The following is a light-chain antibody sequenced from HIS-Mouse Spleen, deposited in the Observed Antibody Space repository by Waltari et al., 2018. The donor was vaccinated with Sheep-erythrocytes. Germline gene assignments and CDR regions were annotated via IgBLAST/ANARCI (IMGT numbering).Light chain of an antibody. CDR3: QQRSNWYT. CDR1: QSVSSY. J-gene: IGKJ2*01. CDR2: DAS. Sequence: EIVLTQSPATLSLSPGERATLSCRASQSVSSYLACYQQKPGQAPRLHIYDASNRATGIPARFSGSGSGTDFTLTISSLEPEDFAVYYCQQRSNWYTFGQGTKLEIK. V-gene: IGKV3-11*01.